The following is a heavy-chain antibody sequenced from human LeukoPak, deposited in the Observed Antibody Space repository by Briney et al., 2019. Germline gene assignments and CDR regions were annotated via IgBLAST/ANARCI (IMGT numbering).Heavy chain of an antibody. Sequence: ASVKVSCKASGYTFSSHDINWVRQAAGQGLEWMGWINPNSGDTSHAQRFQDRVTMTRDMSTSTAYMDLSMLTSDETALYYCARQGGSSLNFDYWGQGTLVTVSS. CDR2: INPNSGDT. CDR3: ARQGGSSLNFDY. J-gene: IGHJ4*02. CDR1: GYTFSSHD. V-gene: IGHV1-2*02. D-gene: IGHD1-26*01.